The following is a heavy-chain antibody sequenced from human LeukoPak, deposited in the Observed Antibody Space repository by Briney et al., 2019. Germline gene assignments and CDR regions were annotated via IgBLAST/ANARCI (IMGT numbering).Heavy chain of an antibody. Sequence: SETLSLTCTVSGGSISSYYWSWIRQPPGKGLEWIGYIYYSGSTNYNPSLKSRVTISVDTSKNQFSLKLSSVTAADTAVYYCARDGGYSYGYPYYYGMDVRGQGTTVTVSS. J-gene: IGHJ6*02. V-gene: IGHV4-59*01. CDR3: ARDGGYSYGYPYYYGMDV. D-gene: IGHD5-18*01. CDR2: IYYSGST. CDR1: GGSISSYY.